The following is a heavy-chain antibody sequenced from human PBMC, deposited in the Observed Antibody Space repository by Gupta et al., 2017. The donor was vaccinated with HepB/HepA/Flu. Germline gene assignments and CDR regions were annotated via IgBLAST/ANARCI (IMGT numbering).Heavy chain of an antibody. CDR1: GYTFTTYH. J-gene: IGHJ4*02. V-gene: IGHV1-2*04. D-gene: IGHD7-27*01. CDR3: ARAVNGDVAWDY. Sequence: QVQLVQSGAEVKKTGASVKVSCKTSGYTFTTYHIHWVRQAPGEVFEWMGWINPNSGGTHYAQKFQDWVTMTRDTSISTAYMELRSLTSDDTAVYYCARAVNGDVAWDYWGQGTLVTVSS. CDR2: INPNSGGT.